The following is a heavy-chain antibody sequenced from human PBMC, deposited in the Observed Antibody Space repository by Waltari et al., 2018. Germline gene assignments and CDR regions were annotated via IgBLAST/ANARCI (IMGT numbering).Heavy chain of an antibody. Sequence: QLMQSGAEVKKPGASVRVSCKASGYTFTRYGITWVRQGAGRGLEWMGWISGYNGNINYAQSLQGRISMTTDTSTSTAYMELRSRTSDDTAVYYCARDRGPSAVTSFDSWGQGTTVTVS. CDR3: ARDRGPSAVTSFDS. D-gene: IGHD3-9*01. CDR2: ISGYNGNI. V-gene: IGHV1-18*01. J-gene: IGHJ6*02. CDR1: GYTFTRYG.